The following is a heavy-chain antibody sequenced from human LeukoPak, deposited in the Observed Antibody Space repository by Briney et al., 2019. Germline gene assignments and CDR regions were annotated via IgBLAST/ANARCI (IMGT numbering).Heavy chain of an antibody. CDR2: INWNGGST. D-gene: IGHD1-26*01. CDR3: ARESGYGSYQRAGAFDI. V-gene: IGHV3-20*04. CDR1: GFTFSSYA. J-gene: IGHJ3*02. Sequence: SGGSLRLSCAASGFTFSSYAMNWVRQAPGKGLEWVSGINWNGGSTGYADSVKGRFTISRDNAKNSLYQQMNSLRAEDTALYYCARESGYGSYQRAGAFDIWGQGTMVTVSS.